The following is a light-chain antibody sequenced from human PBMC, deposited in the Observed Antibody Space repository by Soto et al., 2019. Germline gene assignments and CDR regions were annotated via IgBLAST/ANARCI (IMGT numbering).Light chain of an antibody. V-gene: IGKV1-39*01. CDR1: QSIRSY. J-gene: IGKJ1*01. Sequence: DIQMTQSPSSLSASVGDRVTITCRASQSIRSYLNWYQQKPGKAPKLLIYAASSLQSGVPSRFSGSGSGTDFTLTISSLQPEDFATYFCQQSYSTPSTFVQGTKVEIK. CDR3: QQSYSTPST. CDR2: AAS.